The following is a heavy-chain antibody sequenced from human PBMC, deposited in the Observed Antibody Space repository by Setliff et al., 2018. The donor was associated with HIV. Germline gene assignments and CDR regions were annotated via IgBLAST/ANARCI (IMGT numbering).Heavy chain of an antibody. V-gene: IGHV4-28*06. CDR2: IYHNGNT. CDR3: ARMGNSYDSSGSYDYFDY. CDR1: GYSISSSNW. D-gene: IGHD3-22*01. Sequence: PSETLSLTCAVSGYSISSSNWWAWFRQPPGKGLEWIGYIYHNGNTNYNPSLRSRVTMSIDTSKNQFFLKLSSVTALGTATYYCARMGNSYDSSGSYDYFDYWGQGTLVTV. J-gene: IGHJ4*02.